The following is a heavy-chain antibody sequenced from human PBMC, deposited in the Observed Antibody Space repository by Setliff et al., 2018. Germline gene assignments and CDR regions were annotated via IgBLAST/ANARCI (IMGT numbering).Heavy chain of an antibody. CDR3: ARLPGYCNGGNCYGYYTFDI. CDR2: VYYSGTT. CDR1: DFSVPSVFY. V-gene: IGHV4-38-2*02. J-gene: IGHJ3*02. Sequence: SETLSLTCTVSDFSVPSVFYWGWIRQPPGKGLEWIASVYYSGTTYYNPSLESRVTISVDMSKSQVSLKLSSVTAADTAVYYCARLPGYCNGGNCYGYYTFDIWGQGTMVTVSS. D-gene: IGHD2-15*01.